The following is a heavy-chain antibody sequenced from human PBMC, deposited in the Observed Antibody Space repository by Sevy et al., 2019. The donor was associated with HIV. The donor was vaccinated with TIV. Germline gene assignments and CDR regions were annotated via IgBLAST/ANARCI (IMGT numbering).Heavy chain of an antibody. V-gene: IGHV1-18*01. J-gene: IGHJ4*02. CDR2: ISTYNGNT. CDR3: ARDPRTFSFDSSGYGHDY. Sequence: ASVKVSCKASGYTLISYGISWVRQAPGQGLEWMGWISTYNGNTNYAQKFQGRVTMTTDTSTSTVYMELRSLRSDDAAMYYCARDPRTFSFDSSGYGHDYWGQGTLVTVSS. D-gene: IGHD3-22*01. CDR1: GYTLISYG.